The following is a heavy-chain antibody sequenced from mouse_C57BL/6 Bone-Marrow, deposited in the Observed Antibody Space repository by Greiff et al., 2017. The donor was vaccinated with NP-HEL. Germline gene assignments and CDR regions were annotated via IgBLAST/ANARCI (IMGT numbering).Heavy chain of an antibody. V-gene: IGHV5-9-1*02. CDR2: ISSGGDYI. CDR3: TIESSTTLFDD. D-gene: IGHD1-1*01. CDR1: GFTFSSYA. Sequence: EVKLMESGEGLVKPGGSLKLSCAASGFTFSSYAMSWVRQTPEKRLEWVAYISSGGDYIYYADTVKGRFTISRDNARNTLYLHMSSLKSEGTAMYYCTIESSTTLFDDWGQGTTLTVSS. J-gene: IGHJ2*01.